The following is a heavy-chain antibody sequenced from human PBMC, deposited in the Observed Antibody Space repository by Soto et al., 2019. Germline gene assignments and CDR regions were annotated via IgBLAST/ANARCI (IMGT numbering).Heavy chain of an antibody. CDR2: IFSSGST. D-gene: IGHD5-18*01. Sequence: SETLSLTCTVSGVSINTFYWSWVRQPAGKGLEWIGRIFSSGSTSFNPSLESRVTMSVDMSKNHFSLKLTSVTAADMAVYYCAREGSYSAYNFAHGIQLWSFDYWGQGALVTISS. CDR3: AREGSYSAYNFAHGIQLWSFDY. J-gene: IGHJ4*02. CDR1: GVSINTFY. V-gene: IGHV4-4*07.